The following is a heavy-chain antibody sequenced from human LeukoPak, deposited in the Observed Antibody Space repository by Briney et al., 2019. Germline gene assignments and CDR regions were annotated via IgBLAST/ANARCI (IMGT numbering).Heavy chain of an antibody. CDR3: ARGQAASFDY. CDR2: ISSSGSTI. Sequence: GGSLRLSCAASGFTFSSYEMHWVRQAPGKGLEWVSYISSSGSTIYYADSVKGRFTISRDNAKNSLYLQMNSLRAEDTAVYYCARGQAASFDYWGQGTLVTVSS. D-gene: IGHD2-15*01. CDR1: GFTFSSYE. V-gene: IGHV3-48*03. J-gene: IGHJ4*02.